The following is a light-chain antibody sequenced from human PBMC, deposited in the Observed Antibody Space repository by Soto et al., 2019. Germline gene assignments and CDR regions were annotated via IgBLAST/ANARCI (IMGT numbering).Light chain of an antibody. CDR3: QQYGSSPLT. CDR2: GAS. CDR1: QSVSSSY. Sequence: VLTLSAGAVSLSKGERATLSCRASQSVSSSYLAWYQQKPGQAPRLLIYGASSRATGIPDRFSGSGSGTDFTLTISRLEPEDFAVYYCQQYGSSPLTFSQGTKVDIK. V-gene: IGKV3-20*01. J-gene: IGKJ1*01.